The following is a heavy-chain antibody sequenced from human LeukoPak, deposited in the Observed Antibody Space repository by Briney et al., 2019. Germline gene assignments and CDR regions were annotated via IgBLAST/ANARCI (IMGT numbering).Heavy chain of an antibody. Sequence: SVKVSCKASGGTFSSYAISWVRQAPGQGLEWMGRIIPILGIANYAQEFQGRVTITADKSTSTAYMELSSLRSEDTAVYYCARRAARDPWADAFDIWGQGTMVTVSS. CDR2: IIPILGIA. D-gene: IGHD1-26*01. V-gene: IGHV1-69*04. CDR3: ARRAARDPWADAFDI. J-gene: IGHJ3*02. CDR1: GGTFSSYA.